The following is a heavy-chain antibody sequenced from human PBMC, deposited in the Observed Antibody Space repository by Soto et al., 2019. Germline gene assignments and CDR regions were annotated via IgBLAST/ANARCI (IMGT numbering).Heavy chain of an antibody. CDR3: ARDRSLGIVGAPGYYGMDV. Sequence: SETLSLTCAVSGGSISSSNWGSWVRQPPGXGLEWIGEIYHSGSTNYNPSLKSRVTISVDKSKNQFSLKLSSVTAADTAVYYCARDRSLGIVGAPGYYGMDVWGQGTTVTVSS. J-gene: IGHJ6*02. CDR1: GGSISSSNW. D-gene: IGHD1-26*01. V-gene: IGHV4-4*02. CDR2: IYHSGST.